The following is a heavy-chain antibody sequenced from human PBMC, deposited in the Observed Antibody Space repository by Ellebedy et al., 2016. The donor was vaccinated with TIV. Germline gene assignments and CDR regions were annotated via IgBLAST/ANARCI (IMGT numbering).Heavy chain of an antibody. V-gene: IGHV4-4*02. Sequence: SETLSLTXAVSGFSVSSGNWWNWVRQPPGKGLEWIGEIHPSGSTNYNPSLESRVTISIDKSKNQLSLRLTSVTAADTAVYHCAREARYCGVGSSCYSFDYWGHGTLVTVSS. CDR1: GFSVSSGNW. CDR2: IHPSGST. D-gene: IGHD2-15*01. CDR3: AREARYCGVGSSCYSFDY. J-gene: IGHJ4*01.